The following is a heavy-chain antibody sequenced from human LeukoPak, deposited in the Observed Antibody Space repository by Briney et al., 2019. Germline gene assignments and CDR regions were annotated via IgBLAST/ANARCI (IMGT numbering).Heavy chain of an antibody. V-gene: IGHV4-39*01. J-gene: IGHJ6*03. CDR2: IYYSGST. CDR1: GFTISSSSYY. CDR3: ARQEVVATTPLEYYYNRDV. D-gene: IGHD5-12*01. Sequence: WESLTLSCTASGFTISSSSYYWGWIGQPPGKGLEWIGRIYYSGSTYYNPALKSRATISVDTAKNQFFQKQSSMTAADTAVYYCARQEVVATTPLEYYYNRDVWGKGTTVTVSS.